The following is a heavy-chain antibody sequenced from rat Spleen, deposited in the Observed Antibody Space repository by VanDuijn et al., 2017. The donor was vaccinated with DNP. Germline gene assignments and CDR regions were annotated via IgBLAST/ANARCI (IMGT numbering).Heavy chain of an antibody. Sequence: EVQLVESGGGLVQPGRSLKLSCAASGFTFSDYYMAWVRQTPKKGLEWVAAISSEGSTTYYGDSVKGRFAISRDNAKSTLYLQMNSLRSEDTATYYCARHGATVATGWFAYWGQGTLVTVSS. J-gene: IGHJ3*01. CDR3: ARHGATVATGWFAY. D-gene: IGHD1-8*01. V-gene: IGHV5-22*01. CDR2: ISSEGSTT. CDR1: GFTFSDYY.